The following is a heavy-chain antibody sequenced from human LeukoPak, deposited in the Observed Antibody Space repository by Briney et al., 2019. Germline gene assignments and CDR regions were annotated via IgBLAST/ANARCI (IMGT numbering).Heavy chain of an antibody. CDR1: GYTLTRYY. CDR2: ISPSGGST. CDR3: ARVIVARAPMYGDTFDY. Sequence: ASVKVSCKASGYTLTRYYMHWVRQAPGQGLEWMGIISPSGGSTSYAQKFQGRVTMTRDTSTSTAYMELRSLRSDDTAVYYCARVIVARAPMYGDTFDYWGQGTLVTVSS. J-gene: IGHJ4*02. V-gene: IGHV1-46*01. D-gene: IGHD4-17*01.